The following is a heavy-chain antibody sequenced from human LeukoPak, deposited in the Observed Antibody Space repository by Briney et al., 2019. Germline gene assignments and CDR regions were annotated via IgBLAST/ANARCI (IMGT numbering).Heavy chain of an antibody. Sequence: QAGGSLRLSSAASGFTFSSYAMHWVRQAPGKGLEWVAVISYDGSNKYYADSVKGRFTISRDNSENTLSLHMNSLRAEDTALYYCARSRGSPNTGEDAFDIWGQGTMVTVSS. V-gene: IGHV3-30*04. CDR1: GFTFSSYA. CDR3: ARSRGSPNTGEDAFDI. CDR2: ISYDGSNK. J-gene: IGHJ3*02. D-gene: IGHD2-8*02.